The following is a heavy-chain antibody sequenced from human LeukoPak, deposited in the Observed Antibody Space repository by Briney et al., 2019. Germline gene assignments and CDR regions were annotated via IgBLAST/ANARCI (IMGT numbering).Heavy chain of an antibody. CDR1: GFTFSNYW. CDR2: IKNDGSIT. D-gene: IGHD2/OR15-2a*01. CDR3: ARTDYLTN. Sequence: GGSLRLSCAASGFTFSNYWMHWVRQAPGKGLVWVSRIKNDGSITNYADSVKGRFTISRDNAKNTLHLQMNSLRAEDTAEYYCARTDYLTNWGQGTLVTVSS. J-gene: IGHJ4*02. V-gene: IGHV3-74*01.